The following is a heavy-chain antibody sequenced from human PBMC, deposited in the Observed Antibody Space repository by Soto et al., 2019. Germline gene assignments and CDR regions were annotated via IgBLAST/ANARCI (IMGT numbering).Heavy chain of an antibody. CDR1: GFAFSNYA. V-gene: IGHV3-23*01. J-gene: IGHJ3*01. CDR3: AKSRAVADAFDV. D-gene: IGHD6-19*01. CDR2: ISGSGAAT. Sequence: EVQLLESGGGLEQPGGSLRLSCAASGFAFSNYAMSWVRQAPGKGLEWVSAISGSGAATYYADSVKGRFTISRDNSENRLYLQMNSLRAEDTALYNCAKSRAVADAFDVWGQGTMVTVSS.